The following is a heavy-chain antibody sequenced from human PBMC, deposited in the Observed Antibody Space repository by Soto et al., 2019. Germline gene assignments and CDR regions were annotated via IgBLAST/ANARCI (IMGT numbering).Heavy chain of an antibody. Sequence: EVQLLESGGGLVQPGRSLRLSCAASGFTFSSYAMNWVRQAPGKGLEWVSAMSGTGGSTYYADSVKGRFTISRDNSKNTLYLQMNSLRVEDTAVFYCAKAGCSSGWSPSYFDYWGQGTLVTVSS. CDR2: MSGTGGST. CDR1: GFTFSSYA. D-gene: IGHD6-19*01. J-gene: IGHJ4*02. V-gene: IGHV3-23*01. CDR3: AKAGCSSGWSPSYFDY.